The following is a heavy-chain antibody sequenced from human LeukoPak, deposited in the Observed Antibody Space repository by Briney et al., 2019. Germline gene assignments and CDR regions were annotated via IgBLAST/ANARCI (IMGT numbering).Heavy chain of an antibody. Sequence: SETLSLTCTVSGGSISSYYWNWIRQPPGKGLEWIGYIYYSGTTNYNPSLKSRVTISVDTSKNQFSLKLSSVTAADTAVYYCARPRFRPYYGMDVWGQGTTVTVSS. CDR1: GGSISSYY. V-gene: IGHV4-59*08. CDR3: ARPRFRPYYGMDV. D-gene: IGHD3-16*01. CDR2: IYYSGTT. J-gene: IGHJ6*02.